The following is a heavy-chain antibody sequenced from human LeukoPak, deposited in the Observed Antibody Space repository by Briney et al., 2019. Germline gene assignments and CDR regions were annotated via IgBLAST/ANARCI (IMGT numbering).Heavy chain of an antibody. CDR3: ARGGNWNDDGYFDY. Sequence: GASVKVSCKASGGTFSSYAISWVRQAPGQGLEWMGGIIPIFGTANYAQKFQGRVTITADESTSTAYMELSSLRSEDTAVYYCARGGNWNDDGYFDYWGQGTLVTVSS. CDR2: IIPIFGTA. V-gene: IGHV1-69*13. J-gene: IGHJ4*02. CDR1: GGTFSSYA. D-gene: IGHD1-1*01.